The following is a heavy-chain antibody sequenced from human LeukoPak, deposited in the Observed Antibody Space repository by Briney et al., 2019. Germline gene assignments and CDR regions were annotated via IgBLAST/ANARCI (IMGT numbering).Heavy chain of an antibody. V-gene: IGHV4-59*12. D-gene: IGHD1-26*01. J-gene: IGHJ4*02. CDR1: GASISSYY. CDR2: IYYSGST. CDR3: ARGRGSWSS. Sequence: SETLFLTCTVSGASISSYYWSWIRQPPGKGLEWIGSIYYSGSTYYNPSLKSRVTISVDTSKNQFSLKLSSVTAADTAVYYCARGRGSWSSWGQGTLVTVSS.